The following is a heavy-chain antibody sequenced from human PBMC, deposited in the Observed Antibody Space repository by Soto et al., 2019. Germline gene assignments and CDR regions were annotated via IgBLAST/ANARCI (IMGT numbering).Heavy chain of an antibody. CDR3: ARVRHINAFDI. V-gene: IGHV4-30-4*01. CDR2: IYYSGST. CDR1: GGSISSGVYY. J-gene: IGHJ3*02. D-gene: IGHD1-20*01. Sequence: PSETLSLTCTVSGGSISSGVYYWSWIRQPPGKGLEWIGYIYYSGSTYYNPSLKSRVTISVDTSKNQFSLKLSSVTAADTAVYYCARVRHINAFDIWGQGTMVPVSS.